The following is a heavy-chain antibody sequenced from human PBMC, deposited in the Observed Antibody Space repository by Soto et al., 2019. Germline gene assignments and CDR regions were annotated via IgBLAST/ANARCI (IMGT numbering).Heavy chain of an antibody. D-gene: IGHD1-26*01. CDR3: AKDKFPQYSGSYYYYYYGMDV. J-gene: IGHJ6*02. CDR1: GFTYSNYA. CDR2: ISGTGGSA. V-gene: IGHV3-23*01. Sequence: GGSLRLSCAASGFTYSNYAMGWVRQAPGKGLEWVSTISGTGGSAYYADSVKGRFTISRDNPKNTLYLQMNSLRAEDTAVYYCAKDKFPQYSGSYYYYYYGMDVWGQGTTVTVSS.